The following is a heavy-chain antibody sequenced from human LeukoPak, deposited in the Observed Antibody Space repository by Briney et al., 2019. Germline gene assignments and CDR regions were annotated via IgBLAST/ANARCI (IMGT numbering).Heavy chain of an antibody. CDR3: ARDNYGSDY. CDR2: ICYDESNE. J-gene: IGHJ4*02. V-gene: IGHV3-33*01. D-gene: IGHD3-10*01. CDR1: AFTCSNYA. Sequence: RSLRLTFAASAFTCSNYAMHWVPQAPGMGLEWVSVICYDESNEYYADTVKARFTISRDNSKTTVYLQMNRLRAEETAVYYCARDNYGSDYWGQGTLVTVSS.